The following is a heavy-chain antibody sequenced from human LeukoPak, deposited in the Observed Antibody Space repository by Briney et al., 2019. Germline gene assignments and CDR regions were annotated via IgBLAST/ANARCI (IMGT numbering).Heavy chain of an antibody. V-gene: IGHV4-59*04. CDR2: IFYAGNT. Sequence: GSLRLSCAASGFTFSNSAMSWVRQPPGKGLEWIGSIFYAGNTYYNPSLTSRVTISADTSKNQFSLELRFVTAADTAVYYCARLGASLEWDSGSFPDYWGQGTLVTVSS. J-gene: IGHJ4*02. CDR1: GFTFSNSA. CDR3: ARLGASLEWDSGSFPDY. D-gene: IGHD3-10*01.